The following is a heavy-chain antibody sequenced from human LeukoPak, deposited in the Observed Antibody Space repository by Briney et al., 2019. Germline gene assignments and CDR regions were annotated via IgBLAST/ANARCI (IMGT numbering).Heavy chain of an antibody. D-gene: IGHD3-16*01. V-gene: IGHV3-21*01. CDR3: IRDLFDDYSLDY. CDR1: GFXFSSYS. J-gene: IGHJ4*02. CDR2: INSDSSLM. Sequence: GGSLRLSCAASGFXFSSYSINWVRQAPGKGLEWVSSINSDSSLMYYAESVKGRFTISRDNARNSLYLQMSSLRVEDTAVYYCIRDLFDDYSLDYWGQGALVTVSS.